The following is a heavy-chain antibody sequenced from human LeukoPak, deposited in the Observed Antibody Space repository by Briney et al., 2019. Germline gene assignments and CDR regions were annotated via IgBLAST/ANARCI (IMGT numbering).Heavy chain of an antibody. V-gene: IGHV3-48*03. CDR3: ARGSPQDYFDY. J-gene: IGHJ4*02. CDR2: ISSSGSTI. Sequence: AGSLRLSCAASGFTFSSYEMNWVRQAPGKGLEWVSYISSSGSTIYYADSVKGRFTISRDNAKNSLYLQMNSLRAEDTAVYYCARGSPQDYFDYWGQGTLVTVSS. CDR1: GFTFSSYE.